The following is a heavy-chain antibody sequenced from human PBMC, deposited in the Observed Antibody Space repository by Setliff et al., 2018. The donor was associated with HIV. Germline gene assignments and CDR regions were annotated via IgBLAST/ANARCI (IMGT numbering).Heavy chain of an antibody. CDR1: GFTFGDYV. Sequence: PGGSLRLSCITSGFTFGDYVMSWFRQAPGKGLEWVGFVRSKAHGGTTEYAASVRGRFTISRDDSKNIAYLQMNSLKTEDTAVYFCTRDGGGDYGVYAPDYWGQGTLVTVSS. V-gene: IGHV3-49*03. D-gene: IGHD4-17*01. J-gene: IGHJ4*02. CDR3: TRDGGGDYGVYAPDY. CDR2: VRSKAHGGTT.